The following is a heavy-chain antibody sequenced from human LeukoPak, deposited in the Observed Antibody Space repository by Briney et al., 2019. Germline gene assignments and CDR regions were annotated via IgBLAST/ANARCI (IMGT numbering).Heavy chain of an antibody. Sequence: GGSLRLSCAASGFTFSSYAMSWVRQAPGKGLEWVSSISSSSSYKYYADSVKGRFTISRDNAKNSLYLQMNSLRAEDTAVYYCARDWTTVGPFDYWGQGTLVTVSS. J-gene: IGHJ4*02. V-gene: IGHV3-21*01. CDR2: ISSSSSYK. D-gene: IGHD4-11*01. CDR3: ARDWTTVGPFDY. CDR1: GFTFSSYA.